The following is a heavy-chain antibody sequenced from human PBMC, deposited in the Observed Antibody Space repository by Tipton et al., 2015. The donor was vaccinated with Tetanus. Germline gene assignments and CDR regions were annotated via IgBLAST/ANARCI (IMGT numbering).Heavy chain of an antibody. CDR2: IYYSGST. D-gene: IGHD5-18*01. CDR1: GGSISSYY. Sequence: TLSLTCTVSGGSISSYYWSWIRQPPGKGLEWIGYIYYSGSTNYNPSLKSRVTISVDTSKNQFSLKLSSVTAADTAVYYCARTSRFGYSYGHEYYFDYWGQGTLVTVSS. J-gene: IGHJ4*02. V-gene: IGHV4-59*01. CDR3: ARTSRFGYSYGHEYYFDY.